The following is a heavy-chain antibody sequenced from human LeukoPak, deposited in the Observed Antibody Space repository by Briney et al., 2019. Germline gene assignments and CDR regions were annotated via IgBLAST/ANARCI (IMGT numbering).Heavy chain of an antibody. D-gene: IGHD6-13*01. CDR3: ARARYSSSWYASYYGMDV. CDR1: GFTFSSYS. Sequence: TGGSLRLSCAASGFTFSSYSMNWVRQAPGKGLEWVSSISSSSSYIYYADSVKGRFTISRDNAKNSLYLQMNSLRAEDTAVYYCARARYSSSWYASYYGMDVWGQGTTVTVSS. V-gene: IGHV3-21*01. J-gene: IGHJ6*02. CDR2: ISSSSSYI.